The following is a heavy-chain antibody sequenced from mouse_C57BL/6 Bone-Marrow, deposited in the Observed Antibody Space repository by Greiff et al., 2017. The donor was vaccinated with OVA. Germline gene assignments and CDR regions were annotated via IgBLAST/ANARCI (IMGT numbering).Heavy chain of an antibody. CDR1: GYTFTSYW. Sequence: VQLQQSGPVLARPGASVKMSCKTSGYTFTSYWMHWVKQRPGQGLEWIGAIYPGNSDTSYNQKFKGKAKLTAVTSASTAYMELSSLTNEDSAVYYCTRRGYYSNYFDYWGQGTTLTVSS. J-gene: IGHJ2*01. CDR2: IYPGNSDT. CDR3: TRRGYYSNYFDY. D-gene: IGHD2-5*01. V-gene: IGHV1-5*01.